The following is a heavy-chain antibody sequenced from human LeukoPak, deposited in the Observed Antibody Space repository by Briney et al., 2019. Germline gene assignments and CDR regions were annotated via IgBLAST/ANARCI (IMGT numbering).Heavy chain of an antibody. CDR1: GGSISSGGYY. CDR3: ARVSGSSHAYFDY. Sequence: SETLSLTCTVSGGSISSGGYYWSWIRQHPGKGLEWTGYIYYSGSTYYNPSLKSRVTISVDTSKNQFSLKLSSVTAADTAVYYCARVSGSSHAYFDYWGQGTLVTVSS. J-gene: IGHJ4*02. CDR2: IYYSGST. D-gene: IGHD6-6*01. V-gene: IGHV4-31*03.